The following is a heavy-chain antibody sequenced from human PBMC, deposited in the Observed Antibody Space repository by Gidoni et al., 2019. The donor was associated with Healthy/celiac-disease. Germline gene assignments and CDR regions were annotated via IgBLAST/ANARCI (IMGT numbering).Heavy chain of an antibody. CDR2: IYYSGST. D-gene: IGHD4-17*01. CDR1: GGSTSSGDYY. Sequence: QVQLQESCPGLVKPSQTLSLTCTVSGGSTSSGDYYWSWIRQPPGKGLEWIGYIYYSGSTYYNPSLKSRVTISVDTSKNQFSLKLSSVTAADTAVYYCARDADGDYPGADYWGQGTLVTVSS. CDR3: ARDADGDYPGADY. J-gene: IGHJ4*02. V-gene: IGHV4-30-4*01.